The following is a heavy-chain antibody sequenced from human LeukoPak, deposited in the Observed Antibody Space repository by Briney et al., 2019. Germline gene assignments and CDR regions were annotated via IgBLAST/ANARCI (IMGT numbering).Heavy chain of an antibody. J-gene: IGHJ6*04. V-gene: IGHV3-21*01. CDR1: GFTFSSYS. CDR2: ISSSSSYI. Sequence: GGSLRLSCAASGFTFSSYSMNWVRQAPGKGLEWVSSISSSSSYIYYADSVKGRFIISRDNAKNSLYLQMNSLRAEDTAVYYCAREGGSGYCSTTSCSLDVWGKGTTVTVSS. D-gene: IGHD2-2*01. CDR3: AREGGSGYCSTTSCSLDV.